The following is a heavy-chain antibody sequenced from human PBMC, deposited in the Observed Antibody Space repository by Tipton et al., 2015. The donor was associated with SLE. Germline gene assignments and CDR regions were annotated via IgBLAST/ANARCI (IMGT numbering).Heavy chain of an antibody. CDR2: IYTSGST. V-gene: IGHV4-61*02. Sequence: TLSLTCTVSGGSNSSGSYYWSWIRQPAGKGLEWIGRIYTSGSTNYNPSLKSRVTMSVDTSKNQFSLKLSSVTAADTAVYSCARVYYWYYYYMDVWGKGTTVNVSS. CDR1: GGSNSSGSYY. CDR3: ARVYYWYYYYMDV. J-gene: IGHJ6*03.